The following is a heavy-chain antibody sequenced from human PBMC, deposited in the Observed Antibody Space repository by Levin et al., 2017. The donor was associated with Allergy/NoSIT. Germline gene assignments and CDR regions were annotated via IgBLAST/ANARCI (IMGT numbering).Heavy chain of an antibody. V-gene: IGHV4-34*01. J-gene: IGHJ3*02. CDR3: AGATVWFGADDAFDI. D-gene: IGHD3-10*01. Sequence: SQTLSLTCAVEGGSLSDYNWNWIRQPPGKGLEWIGEINHSGSTNYNPSPKSRVTISVDTSKKEISLKLSSVTAADTAVDYGAGATVWFGADDAFDIWGQGTMVTVSS. CDR1: GGSLSDYN. CDR2: INHSGST.